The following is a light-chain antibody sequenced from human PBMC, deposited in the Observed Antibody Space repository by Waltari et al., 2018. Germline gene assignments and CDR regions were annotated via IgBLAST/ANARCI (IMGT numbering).Light chain of an antibody. CDR3: QQSFSSPWT. J-gene: IGKJ1*01. CDR2: AAS. V-gene: IGKV1-39*01. Sequence: DIQMTQSPSSLSASIGDRVTITCRASQSIATYLNWYQQKPRKAPKLLIYAASSLTSGVPSRFSGSGSGTDFTLTVTNLQPDDFAVYFCQQSFSSPWTFGQGTRV. CDR1: QSIATY.